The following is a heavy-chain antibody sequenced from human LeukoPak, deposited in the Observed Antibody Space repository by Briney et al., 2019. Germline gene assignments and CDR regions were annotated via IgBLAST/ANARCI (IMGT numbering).Heavy chain of an antibody. V-gene: IGHV3-21*01. CDR2: ISSSSSCI. Sequence: GGSLRLSCAASGFTFSSYSMNWVRQAPGKGLEWVSSISSSSSCIYYADSVKGRFTISRDNAKNSLYLQMNSLRAEDTAVYYCARDRRRITIFGALYWGQGTLVTVSS. CDR3: ARDRRRITIFGALY. J-gene: IGHJ4*02. CDR1: GFTFSSYS. D-gene: IGHD3-3*01.